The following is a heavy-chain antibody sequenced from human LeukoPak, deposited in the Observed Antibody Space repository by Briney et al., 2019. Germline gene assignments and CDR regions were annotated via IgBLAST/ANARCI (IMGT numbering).Heavy chain of an antibody. CDR2: INSDRSST. CDR3: ARVITIFTGYWYGMDV. Sequence: GGSLRLSCAASGFTFSSYWMHWVRQAPGKGLVWVSRINSDRSSTSSADPVKGRFTISRDNAKNTLYLQMNSLRAEDTAVYYCARVITIFTGYWYGMDVWGQGTTVSVS. J-gene: IGHJ6*02. V-gene: IGHV3-74*01. D-gene: IGHD3-9*01. CDR1: GFTFSSYW.